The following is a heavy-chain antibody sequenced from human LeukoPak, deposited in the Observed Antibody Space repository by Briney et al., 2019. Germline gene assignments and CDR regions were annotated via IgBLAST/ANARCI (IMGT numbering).Heavy chain of an antibody. V-gene: IGHV1-18*01. CDR2: ISAYNGNT. Sequence: GASVKVSCKASGYTFTSYGISWVRQAPGQGLEWMGWISAYNGNTNYAQKLQGRVTMTTDTSTSTAYMELRSLRSDDTAVYYCARGVLEAVDTAIKTSDYYYYYMDVWGKGTTVTVSS. CDR3: ARGVLEAVDTAIKTSDYYYYYMDV. D-gene: IGHD5-18*01. CDR1: GYTFTSYG. J-gene: IGHJ6*03.